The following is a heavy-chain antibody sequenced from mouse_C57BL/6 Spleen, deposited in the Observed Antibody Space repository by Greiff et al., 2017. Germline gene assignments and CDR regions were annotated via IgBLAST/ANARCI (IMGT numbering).Heavy chain of an antibody. V-gene: IGHV1-55*01. D-gene: IGHD1-1*01. CDR1: GYTFTSYW. CDR2: IYPGSGST. Sequence: QVQLQQPGAELVKPGASVKMSCKASGYTFTSYWITWVKQRPGQGLEWIGDIYPGSGSTNYNEKFKSKATLTVDTSSSTAYMQLSILSSEDSAVYYCARSDTTVVAHYYAMDYWGQGTSVTVSS. CDR3: ARSDTTVVAHYYAMDY. J-gene: IGHJ4*01.